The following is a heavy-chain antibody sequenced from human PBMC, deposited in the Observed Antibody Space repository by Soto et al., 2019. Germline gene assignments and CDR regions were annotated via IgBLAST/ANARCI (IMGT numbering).Heavy chain of an antibody. CDR1: GYSFTSYW. CDR3: ARDSGYPHGWFAP. D-gene: IGHD5-12*01. J-gene: IGHJ5*02. Sequence: GASLKISCKGSGYSFTSYWIGWVRQMPGKGLEWMGIIYPGDSDTRYSPSFQGQVTISADKSISTAYLQWSSLKASDTAIYYGARDSGYPHGWFAPWGQGTLVTVSS. CDR2: IYPGDSDT. V-gene: IGHV5-51*01.